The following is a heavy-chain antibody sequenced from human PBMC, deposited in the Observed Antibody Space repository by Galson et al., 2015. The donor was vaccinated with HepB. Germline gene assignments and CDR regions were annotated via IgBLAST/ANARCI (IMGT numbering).Heavy chain of an antibody. Sequence: SLRLSCAASGFTSGFTFSSYGMSWVRQTPGKGLEWVATIRQDGREEYYVDSVKGRFFISRENAKTSLYLQMNSLRAEDTAVYYCARDGGGCTSTSCYQDYWGQGTLVTVSS. V-gene: IGHV3-7*01. D-gene: IGHD2-2*01. J-gene: IGHJ4*02. CDR1: GFTFSSYG. CDR3: ARDGGGCTSTSCYQDY. CDR2: IRQDGREE.